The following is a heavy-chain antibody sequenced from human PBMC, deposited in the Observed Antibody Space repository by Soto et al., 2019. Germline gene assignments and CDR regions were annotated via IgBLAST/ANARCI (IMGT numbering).Heavy chain of an antibody. J-gene: IGHJ5*02. Sequence: GASVKVSCKXSGYTFTSYYMHWVRQAPGQGLEWMGIINPSGGSTSYAQKFQGRVTMTRDTSTSTVYMELSSLRSGDTAVYYCARGAPFMVRGVKSWFDPWGQGTLVTVSS. CDR1: GYTFTSYY. V-gene: IGHV1-46*01. CDR3: ARGAPFMVRGVKSWFDP. D-gene: IGHD3-10*01. CDR2: INPSGGST.